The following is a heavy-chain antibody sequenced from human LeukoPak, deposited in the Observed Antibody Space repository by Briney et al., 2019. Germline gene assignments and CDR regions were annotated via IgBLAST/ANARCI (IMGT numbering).Heavy chain of an antibody. CDR2: IYYSGST. D-gene: IGHD5-12*01. CDR1: GGSISRGGYF. Sequence: LALTCNVSGGSISRGGYFWRWVGPHTRKGLEWIGYIYYSGSTYYNPSLRSQVNISLDTSKNQFSLKLNSVTAADTAVDYFARVGGYSAYEAIWGQGTLVTVSS. V-gene: IGHV4-31*01. CDR3: ARVGGYSAYEAI. J-gene: IGHJ4*02.